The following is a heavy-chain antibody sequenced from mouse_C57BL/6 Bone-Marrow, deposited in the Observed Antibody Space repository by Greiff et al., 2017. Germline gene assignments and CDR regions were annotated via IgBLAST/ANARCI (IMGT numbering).Heavy chain of an antibody. Sequence: QVQLQQPGAELVKSGASVKMSCKASGYTFTSYWITWVKQRPGQGLEWIGDIYPGSGSTNYNEKFKSKATLTVDTSSSTAYMQLSSLTSEDSAVYYCARRYYGSSYVYWYFDVWGTGTTVTVSS. V-gene: IGHV1-55*01. J-gene: IGHJ1*03. CDR1: GYTFTSYW. D-gene: IGHD1-1*01. CDR3: ARRYYGSSYVYWYFDV. CDR2: IYPGSGST.